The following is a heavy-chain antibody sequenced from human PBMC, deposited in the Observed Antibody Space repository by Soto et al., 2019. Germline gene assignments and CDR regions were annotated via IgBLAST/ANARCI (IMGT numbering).Heavy chain of an antibody. J-gene: IGHJ4*02. D-gene: IGHD2-15*01. Sequence: GASVKVSCKASGYTFTSYGISWVRQAPGQVLDRMGWISAYNGNTNYAQKLQGRVTMTTDTSTSTAYMELRSLRSDDTAVYYCASSTIGEYCSGGSCSARGFDYWGQGTLVTVSS. V-gene: IGHV1-18*01. CDR2: ISAYNGNT. CDR1: GYTFTSYG. CDR3: ASSTIGEYCSGGSCSARGFDY.